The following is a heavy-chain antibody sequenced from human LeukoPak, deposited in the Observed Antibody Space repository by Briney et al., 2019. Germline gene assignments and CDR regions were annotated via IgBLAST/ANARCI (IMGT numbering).Heavy chain of an antibody. D-gene: IGHD3-22*01. V-gene: IGHV3-7*01. CDR3: ARDLGQYYDTSDNWFDP. CDR2: IKEDGSEK. Sequence: GGSLRLSCAASGFTFSGYWMNWVRQAPGKGLEWVANIKEDGSEKYYVDSVKGRFTISRDNAKNTLNLQMNSLRAEDTAVYYCARDLGQYYDTSDNWFDPWGQGTLVTVSS. J-gene: IGHJ5*02. CDR1: GFTFSGYW.